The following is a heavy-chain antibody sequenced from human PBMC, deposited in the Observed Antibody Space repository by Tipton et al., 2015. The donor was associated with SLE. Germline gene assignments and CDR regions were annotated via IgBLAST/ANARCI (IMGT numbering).Heavy chain of an antibody. CDR2: IYYSGST. V-gene: IGHV4-38-2*01. CDR3: ARRNRIFGVVTAFDI. J-gene: IGHJ3*02. Sequence: TLSLTCAVSGYSISSGYYWGWIRQPPGKGLEWTGSIYYSGSTYYNPSLKSRVTISVDTFKNQFSLKLSSVTAADTAVYYCARRNRIFGVVTAFDIWGQGTMVTVSS. D-gene: IGHD3-3*02. CDR1: GYSISSGYY.